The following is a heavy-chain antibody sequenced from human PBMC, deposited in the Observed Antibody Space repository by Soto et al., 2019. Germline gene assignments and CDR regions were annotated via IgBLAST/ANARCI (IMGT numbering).Heavy chain of an antibody. D-gene: IGHD5-18*01. V-gene: IGHV5-51*01. CDR2: IYPGDSDT. CDR1: GYIFTSYW. J-gene: IGHJ6*03. Sequence: GESLKISCKGSGYIFTSYWIGWGRQMPGKGLEWRGIIYPGDSDTRYSPSFQGQVTISADKSISTAYLQWSSLKASDTAMYYCARQDTAMGYYMDVWGQGTTVTVSS. CDR3: ARQDTAMGYYMDV.